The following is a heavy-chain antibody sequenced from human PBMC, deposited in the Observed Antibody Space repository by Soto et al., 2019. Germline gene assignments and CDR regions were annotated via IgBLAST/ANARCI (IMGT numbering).Heavy chain of an antibody. CDR3: TRTLTSSSATYGEPQGLDY. J-gene: IGHJ4*02. V-gene: IGHV2-26*01. Sequence: VSGSPLVNPTETLTLTCTVSGFSLRHARMGVSWIRQPPGKALEWLAHIFSNDEKSYSTSLKSRLTISKDTSKSQVVLTMTNMDPVDTATDYCTRTLTSSSATYGEPQGLDYWGQGTLVTVSS. CDR1: GFSLRHARMG. CDR2: IFSNDEK. D-gene: IGHD6-6*01.